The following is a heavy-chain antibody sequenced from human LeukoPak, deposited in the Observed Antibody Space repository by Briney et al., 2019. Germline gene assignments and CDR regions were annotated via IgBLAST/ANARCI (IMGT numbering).Heavy chain of an antibody. D-gene: IGHD3-16*01. J-gene: IGHJ3*02. CDR3: ASLSLGRDAFDI. CDR1: GGSIGSSSYY. Sequence: SETLSLTCTVSGGSIGSSSYYWGWIRQPPGKGLEWIGSIYYSGSTYYNPSLKSRVTISVDTSKNQFSLKLSSVTAADTAVYYCASLSLGRDAFDIWGQGTMVTVSS. CDR2: IYYSGST. V-gene: IGHV4-39*01.